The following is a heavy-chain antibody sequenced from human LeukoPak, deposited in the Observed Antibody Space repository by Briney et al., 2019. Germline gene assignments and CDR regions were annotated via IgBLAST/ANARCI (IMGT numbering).Heavy chain of an antibody. J-gene: IGHJ4*02. V-gene: IGHV4-61*02. CDR3: ARWASGWGANFDY. D-gene: IGHD6-19*01. CDR1: DGSISSGSYY. CDR2: IYTSGST. Sequence: SQTLSLTCTVSDGSISSGSYYWSWIRQPAGKGLEWIGRIYTSGSTNYNPSLKSRVTISVDTSKNQFSLKLSSVTAADTAVYYCARWASGWGANFDYWGQGTLVTVSS.